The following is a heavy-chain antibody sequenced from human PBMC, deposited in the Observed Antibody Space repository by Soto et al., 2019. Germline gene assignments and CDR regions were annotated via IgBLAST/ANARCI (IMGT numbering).Heavy chain of an antibody. V-gene: IGHV4-34*01. Sequence: ASETLSLTCAVYGGSFSGYYWSWIRQPPGKGLEWIGEINHSGSTNYNPSLKSRVTISVDTSKNQFSLKLSSVTVADTAVYYCARGPGIAVAGTPTAALWRAFDIWGQGTMVTVSS. CDR3: ARGPGIAVAGTPTAALWRAFDI. D-gene: IGHD6-19*01. CDR2: INHSGST. J-gene: IGHJ3*02. CDR1: GGSFSGYY.